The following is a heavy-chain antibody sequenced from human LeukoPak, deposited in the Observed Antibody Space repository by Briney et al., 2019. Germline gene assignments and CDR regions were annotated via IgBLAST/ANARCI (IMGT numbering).Heavy chain of an antibody. V-gene: IGHV4-38-2*01. CDR2: IYHSGNT. D-gene: IGHD1-7*01. Sequence: SETLSLTCDVSGYSISSGYFWGWIRQPPGKGLEWIGSIYHSGNTCYNPSLKSRVTISLDKSKNQFSLKLTSVTAADTAVYYCARLRPPWNSDADYWGQGALVTVSS. CDR1: GYSISSGYF. J-gene: IGHJ4*02. CDR3: ARLRPPWNSDADY.